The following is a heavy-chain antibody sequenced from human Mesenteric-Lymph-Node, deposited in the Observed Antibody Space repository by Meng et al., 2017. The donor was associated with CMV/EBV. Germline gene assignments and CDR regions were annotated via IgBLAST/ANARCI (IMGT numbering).Heavy chain of an antibody. V-gene: IGHV1-18*01. CDR3: ARVGIHSLDWFDP. Sequence: ASVKVSCKASGYSFGNYGISWVRQAPRHGLEWMGWISAHNGNTKYSENLQGRVSMTTDTATSTAYMELRSLRSDDTAVYYCARVGIHSLDWFDPWGQGTLVTVSS. CDR1: GYSFGNYG. J-gene: IGHJ5*02. D-gene: IGHD5-18*01. CDR2: ISAHNGNT.